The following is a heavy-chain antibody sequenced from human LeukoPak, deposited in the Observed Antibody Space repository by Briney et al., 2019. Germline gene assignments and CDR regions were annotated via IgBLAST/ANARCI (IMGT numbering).Heavy chain of an antibody. CDR3: AKDMQFGDPSGGYFDH. D-gene: IGHD3-10*01. J-gene: IGHJ4*02. Sequence: PGGSLRLSCAASGFTFDDYAMHWVRQAPGKGLEWVSGISWNSGSKGYADSVKGRFTISRDNAKNSLYLQMNSLRAEDTALYYCAKDMQFGDPSGGYFDHWGQGTVVTVSS. CDR1: GFTFDDYA. V-gene: IGHV3-9*01. CDR2: ISWNSGSK.